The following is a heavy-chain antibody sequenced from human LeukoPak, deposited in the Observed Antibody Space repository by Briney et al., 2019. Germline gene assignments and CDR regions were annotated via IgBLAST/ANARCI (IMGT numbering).Heavy chain of an antibody. Sequence: GGSLRLSCAASGFTFSSYSMNWVRQAPGKRLEWVSSISSSSSYIYYADSVKGRFTISRDNAKNSLYLQMNSLRAEDTAVYYCAREEALSGSFDYWGQGTLVTVSS. CDR1: GFTFSSYS. CDR2: ISSSSSYI. J-gene: IGHJ4*02. CDR3: AREEALSGSFDY. V-gene: IGHV3-21*01. D-gene: IGHD2-15*01.